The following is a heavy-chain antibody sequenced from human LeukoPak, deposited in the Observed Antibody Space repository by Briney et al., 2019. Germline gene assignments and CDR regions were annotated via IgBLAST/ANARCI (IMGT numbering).Heavy chain of an antibody. CDR2: IYYSGSA. CDR1: GGSISSGDYS. CDR3: ARYRSMVVVAFYP. D-gene: IGHD2-15*01. Sequence: PSQTLSLTCAVSGGSISSGDYSWSWIRQPPGKGLEWIGYIYYSGSAYYNPSLKSRVTLSVDTSKNQFSLKLSSVTAADTAVYYCARYRSMVVVAFYPWGQGTLVTVSS. J-gene: IGHJ5*02. V-gene: IGHV4-30-2*05.